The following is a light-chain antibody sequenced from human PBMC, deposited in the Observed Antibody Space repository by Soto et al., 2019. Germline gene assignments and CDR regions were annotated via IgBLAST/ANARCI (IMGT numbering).Light chain of an antibody. J-gene: IGKJ5*01. Sequence: EIVMTQSPATLSLSPGERATLSCRASQSVSSSYLSWNQQKPGQAPRLLIYGASTRATGIPARFSGSGSETDFTLTISSLQPEDFAVYYCQQDYNFPPTFVQGTRLEIK. CDR1: QSVSSSY. CDR2: GAS. CDR3: QQDYNFPPT. V-gene: IGKV3D-7*01.